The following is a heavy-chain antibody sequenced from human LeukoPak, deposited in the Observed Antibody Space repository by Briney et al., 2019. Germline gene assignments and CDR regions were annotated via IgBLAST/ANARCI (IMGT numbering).Heavy chain of an antibody. CDR1: GGSFSGYY. D-gene: IGHD3-10*01. V-gene: IGHV4-31*11. CDR3: ARGLWFGELSNVNWFDP. Sequence: SETLSLTCAVYGGSFSGYYWSWIRQHPGKGLEWIGYIYYSGSTYYNPSLKSRVTISVDTSKNQFSLKLSSVTAADTAVYYCARGLWFGELSNVNWFDPWGQGTLVTVSS. CDR2: IYYSGST. J-gene: IGHJ5*02.